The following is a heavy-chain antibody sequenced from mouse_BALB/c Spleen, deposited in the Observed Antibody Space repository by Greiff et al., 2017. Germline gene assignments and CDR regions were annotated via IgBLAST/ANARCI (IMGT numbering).Heavy chain of an antibody. J-gene: IGHJ4*01. CDR1: GFTFSSYA. D-gene: IGHD1-1*01. CDR3: ARPYYGSSYHYAMDY. CDR2: ISSGGST. V-gene: IGHV5-6-5*01. Sequence: DVKLVESGGGLVKPGGSLKLSCAASGFTFSSYAMSWVRQTPEKRLEWVASISSGGSTYYPDSVKGRFTISRDNARNILYLQMSSLRSEDTAMYYCARPYYGSSYHYAMDYWGQGTSVTVSS.